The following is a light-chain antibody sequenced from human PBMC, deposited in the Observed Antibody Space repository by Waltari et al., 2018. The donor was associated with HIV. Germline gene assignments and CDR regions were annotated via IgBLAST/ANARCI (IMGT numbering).Light chain of an antibody. CDR3: ATWDDSLSVVV. J-gene: IGLJ2*01. V-gene: IGLV1-47*01. CDR1: SSNSGSNY. Sequence: QSVLTQPPSASGTPGQRVTIYCSGSSSNSGSNYVYWYQQLPGTAPKLLIYRINQLPSGVPDRFSGSKSGTSASLAISGLRSEDEADYYCATWDDSLSVVVFGGGTKLTVL. CDR2: RIN.